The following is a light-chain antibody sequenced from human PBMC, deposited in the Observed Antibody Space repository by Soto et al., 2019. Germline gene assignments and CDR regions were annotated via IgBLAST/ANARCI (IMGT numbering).Light chain of an antibody. CDR1: QSISTW. CDR2: RAS. J-gene: IGKJ1*01. Sequence: DNLMTQSPSTLSASVGDRVTITCRASQSISTWLAWYQQKPGKAPNLLIYRASSLESGVPSRFSGSGSGTEFTLTISSLQPDDSATYYCQEYKDWTFGQGTKVEIK. V-gene: IGKV1-5*03. CDR3: QEYKDWT.